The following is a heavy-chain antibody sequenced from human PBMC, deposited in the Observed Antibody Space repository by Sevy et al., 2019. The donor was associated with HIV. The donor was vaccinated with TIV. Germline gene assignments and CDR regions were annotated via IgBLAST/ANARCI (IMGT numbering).Heavy chain of an antibody. V-gene: IGHV3-64D*06. Sequence: GGSLRLSCSASGFTFSSYAMHWVRQAPGKGLECVSSISGSGGSTYYADSVKGRFTISRDNTKNTVYLQISSLRADDMSFYYCVKLTCSYGLFDFWGQGTLVTVSS. J-gene: IGHJ4*02. D-gene: IGHD5-18*01. CDR1: GFTFSSYA. CDR2: ISGSGGST. CDR3: VKLTCSYGLFDF.